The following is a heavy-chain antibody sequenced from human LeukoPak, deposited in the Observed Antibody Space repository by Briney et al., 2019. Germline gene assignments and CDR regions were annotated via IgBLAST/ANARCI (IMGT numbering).Heavy chain of an antibody. V-gene: IGHV3-30*03. CDR2: ISYDGTNK. Sequence: PGGSLRLSCAASGFTFSSYGLHWVRQAPGKGLEWVALISYDGTNKYYADSVKGRFTISRDNAKNTLYLQMNSLRAEDTAVYYCVRGTIPAPGRIDCWGQGTLVTVSS. J-gene: IGHJ4*02. D-gene: IGHD6-13*01. CDR3: VRGTIPAPGRIDC. CDR1: GFTFSSYG.